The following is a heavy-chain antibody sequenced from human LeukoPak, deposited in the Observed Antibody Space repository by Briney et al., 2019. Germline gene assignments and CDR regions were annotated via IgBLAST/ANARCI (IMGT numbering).Heavy chain of an antibody. CDR3: VQVTAIPSDAFDI. J-gene: IGHJ3*02. CDR1: GGSFSGYY. D-gene: IGHD2-21*02. CDR2: INHSGST. V-gene: IGHV4-34*01. Sequence: SETLSLTCAVYGGSFSGYYWSWIRQPPGKGLEWIGEINHSGSTNYNPSLKSRVTISVDTSKSQFSLKLSSVTAADTAVYYCVQVTAIPSDAFDIWGQGTMVTVSS.